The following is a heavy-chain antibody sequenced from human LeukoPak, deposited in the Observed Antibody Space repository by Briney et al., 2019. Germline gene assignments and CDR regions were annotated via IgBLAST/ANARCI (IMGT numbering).Heavy chain of an antibody. Sequence: PSETLSLTCTVSGGSISSYYWSWLRQPPGKGLEWIGYIYYSGSTNYNPSLKSRVTISVDTSKNQFSLKLSSVTAADTAVYYCARAQAYYDFWSGYSGCNYGMDVWGQGTTVTVSS. D-gene: IGHD3-3*01. CDR2: IYYSGST. J-gene: IGHJ6*02. CDR3: ARAQAYYDFWSGYSGCNYGMDV. CDR1: GGSISSYY. V-gene: IGHV4-59*01.